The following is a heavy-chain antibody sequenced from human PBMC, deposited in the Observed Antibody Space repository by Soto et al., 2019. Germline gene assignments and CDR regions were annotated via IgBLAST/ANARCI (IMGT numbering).Heavy chain of an antibody. CDR2: INRDASEK. CDR3: ARVHPYRDPVGKNYYYRDV. CDR1: GFTFSDSW. J-gene: IGHJ6*03. D-gene: IGHD4-17*01. V-gene: IGHV3-7*01. Sequence: ASVKVSCAASGFTFSDSWMNWVRQAPGKGLEWVANINRDASEKYYVDSVKGRFTISRDNAKNSLDLQMNSLRPEDTATYYCARVHPYRDPVGKNYYYRDVWGNGTTVTVSS.